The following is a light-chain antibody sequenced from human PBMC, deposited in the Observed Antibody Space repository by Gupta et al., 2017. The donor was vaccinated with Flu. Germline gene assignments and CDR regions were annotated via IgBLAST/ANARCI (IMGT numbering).Light chain of an antibody. Sequence: QSALTQPASVSGSPGPSITIFCTGTSSDVGTYNYVSWYQQHPGKAPKLMIFEVSNRPSGVSNRFSGSKSGNTASLTISGLQAEDEADYYCSSYTTTNTLVVFGGGTKLTVL. CDR1: SSDVGTYNY. CDR3: SSYTTTNTLVV. CDR2: EVS. V-gene: IGLV2-14*01. J-gene: IGLJ2*01.